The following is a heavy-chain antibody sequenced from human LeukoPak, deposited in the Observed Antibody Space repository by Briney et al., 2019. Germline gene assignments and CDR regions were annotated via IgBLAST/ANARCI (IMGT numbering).Heavy chain of an antibody. CDR2: IYPGDSDT. V-gene: IGHV5-51*01. CDR1: GYSFTSYW. J-gene: IGHJ4*02. D-gene: IGHD6-6*01. CDR3: ARHPRAARRKYYFDY. Sequence: GESLKISCKGSGYSFTSYWIGWVRQVPGKGLGWMGIIYPGDSDTRYSPSFQGQVTISADKSISTAYLQWSSLKASDTAMYYCARHPRAARRKYYFDYWGQGTLVTVSS.